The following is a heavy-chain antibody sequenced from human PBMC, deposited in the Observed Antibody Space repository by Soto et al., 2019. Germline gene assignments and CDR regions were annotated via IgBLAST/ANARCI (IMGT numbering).Heavy chain of an antibody. V-gene: IGHV3-48*03. J-gene: IGHJ5*01. D-gene: IGHD5-18*01. CDR2: ISGGGSVV. CDR3: ARGSRGYSSTAAPFFDF. Sequence: GGSLRLSCATSGFTFSGFEMNWVRQAPGKGLEWVSHISGGGSVVYDADSVKGRFTISRDNAKNSLYLQMDSLRSDDTAVYYCARGSRGYSSTAAPFFDFWGQGTLVTVSS. CDR1: GFTFSGFE.